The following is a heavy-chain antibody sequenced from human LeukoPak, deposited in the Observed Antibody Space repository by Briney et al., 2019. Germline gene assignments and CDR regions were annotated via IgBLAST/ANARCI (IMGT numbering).Heavy chain of an antibody. J-gene: IGHJ4*02. V-gene: IGHV3-48*02. CDR1: GFTFSNYK. CDR3: ARNFGY. CDR2: ISGSSDTI. Sequence: GGSLRLSCAASGFTFSNYKMNWVRQAPGKGLEWVSHISGSSDTIYYADSVKGRFTISRDNAQNSLYLQMNSLRDEDTAVYYCARNFGYWGQGTLITVSS.